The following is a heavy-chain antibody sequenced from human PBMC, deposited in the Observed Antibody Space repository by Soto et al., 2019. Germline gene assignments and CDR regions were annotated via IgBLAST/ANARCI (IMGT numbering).Heavy chain of an antibody. D-gene: IGHD3-3*01. CDR3: ARDQGITTFGVYSMYYYGMDV. V-gene: IGHV1-69*13. Sequence: GASVKVSCKASGGTFSSYSMTWVRQAPGHGLEWIGRIIPIFGIPTYAQKFQGRVTFTADESTSTAYMELSSLRSEDTAVYYCARDQGITTFGVYSMYYYGMDVWGQGTTVTVSS. CDR2: IIPIFGIP. CDR1: GGTFSSYS. J-gene: IGHJ6*02.